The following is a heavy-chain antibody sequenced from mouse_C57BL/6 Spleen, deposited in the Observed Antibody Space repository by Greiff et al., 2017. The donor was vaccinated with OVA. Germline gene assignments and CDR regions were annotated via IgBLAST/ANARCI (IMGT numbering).Heavy chain of an antibody. V-gene: IGHV5-9*04. D-gene: IGHD1-2*01. CDR2: ISGGGGNT. CDR1: GFTFSSYT. CDR3: ASRGDGSDLDY. J-gene: IGHJ2*01. Sequence: EVQGVESGGGLVKPGGSLKLSCAASGFTFSSYTMSWVRQTPEKRLEWVATISGGGGNTYYPDSVKGRFTISRDNAKKTLYLQMSSLRSEYTARYYGASRGDGSDLDYWGQGTTLTVSS.